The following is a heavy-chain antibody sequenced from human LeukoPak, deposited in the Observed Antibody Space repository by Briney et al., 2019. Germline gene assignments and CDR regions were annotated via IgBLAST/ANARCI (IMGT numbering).Heavy chain of an antibody. CDR1: GGSISSYY. CDR3: ARRRGYSYDY. J-gene: IGHJ4*02. CDR2: IYYSGST. D-gene: IGHD5-18*01. Sequence: SETLSLTCTVPGGSISSYYWSWIRQPPGKGLEWIGYIYYSGSTNYNPSLKSRVTISVDTSKNQFSLKLSSVTAADTAVYYCARRRGYSYDYWGQGTLVTVSS. V-gene: IGHV4-59*01.